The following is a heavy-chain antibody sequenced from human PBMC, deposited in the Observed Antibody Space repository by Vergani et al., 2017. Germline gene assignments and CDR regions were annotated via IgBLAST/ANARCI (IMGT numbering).Heavy chain of an antibody. D-gene: IGHD2/OR15-2a*01. Sequence: EVQLLESGGGLVQPGGSLRLSCAASGFTFSTYAMTWVRQAPGKGLEWVSTISSDGGSTYYADSVKGRFSISRDNSKNTVFLQMHSLRAEDTAIYYCVKEKIDLGSYFFDSWGHGIRVTVSS. CDR1: GFTFSTYA. CDR2: ISSDGGST. V-gene: IGHV3-23*01. J-gene: IGHJ4*01. CDR3: VKEKIDLGSYFFDS.